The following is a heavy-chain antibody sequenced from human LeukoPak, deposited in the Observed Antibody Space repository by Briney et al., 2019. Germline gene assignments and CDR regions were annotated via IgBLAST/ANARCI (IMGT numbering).Heavy chain of an antibody. CDR2: ISYDGSNK. CDR3: ARGSGIQLWAFDY. J-gene: IGHJ4*02. Sequence: PGRSLRLSCAASGFTFSSYAMHWVHQAPGKGLEWVAVISYDGSNKYYADSVKGRFTISRDNSKNTLYLQMNSLRAEDTAVYCCARGSGIQLWAFDYWGQGTLVTVSS. CDR1: GFTFSSYA. D-gene: IGHD5-18*01. V-gene: IGHV3-30-3*01.